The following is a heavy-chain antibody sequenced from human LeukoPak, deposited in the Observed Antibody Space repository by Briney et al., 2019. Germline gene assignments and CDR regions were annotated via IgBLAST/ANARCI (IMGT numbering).Heavy chain of an antibody. CDR2: ISYDGSNK. J-gene: IGHJ3*02. V-gene: IGHV3-30*03. Sequence: PGRSLRLSCAASGFTFSSYGMHWVRQAPGKRLEWLAVISYDGSNKYYADSVKGRFTISRDNSKNTLYLQMNSLRAEDTAVYYCARHNYGLDAFDIWGQGTMVTVSS. CDR1: GFTFSSYG. CDR3: ARHNYGLDAFDI. D-gene: IGHD3-10*01.